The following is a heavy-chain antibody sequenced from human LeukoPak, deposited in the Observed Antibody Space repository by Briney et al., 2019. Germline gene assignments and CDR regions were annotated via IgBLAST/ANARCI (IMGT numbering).Heavy chain of an antibody. V-gene: IGHV4-59*01. J-gene: IGHJ3*02. CDR1: GGSISSYY. D-gene: IGHD3-10*01. Sequence: SETLSLTCTVSGGSISSYYWSWIRQPPGKGLEWIGYIYYSGSTNYNPSLKSRVTISVDTSKNQFSLKLSSVTAADTAVYYCARESLLWFGESSGAFDIWGQGTMVTVSS. CDR3: ARESLLWFGESSGAFDI. CDR2: IYYSGST.